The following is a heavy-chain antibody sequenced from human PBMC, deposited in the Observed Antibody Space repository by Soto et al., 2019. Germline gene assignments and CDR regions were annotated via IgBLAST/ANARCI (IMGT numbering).Heavy chain of an antibody. Sequence: GGSLRLSCAASGFTFSSYAISWVRQAPGKGLEWVSAISSGGVSPNYAHSLKGPFTIARDNTKNTLYLKMNSLRADDLDVYYCAIDVQRWLQFSGGTGMWGFYSFDIWGQGTMVTVSS. CDR2: ISSGGVSP. CDR1: GFTFSSYA. CDR3: AIDVQRWLQFSGGTGMWGFYSFDI. V-gene: IGHV3-23*01. J-gene: IGHJ3*02. D-gene: IGHD5-12*01.